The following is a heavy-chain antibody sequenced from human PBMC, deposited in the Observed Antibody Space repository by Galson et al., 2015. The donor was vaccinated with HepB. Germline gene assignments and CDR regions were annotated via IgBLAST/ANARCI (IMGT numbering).Heavy chain of an antibody. CDR3: ARYGSGSYTFDY. CDR2: ISSSSSYT. J-gene: IGHJ4*02. D-gene: IGHD3-10*01. V-gene: IGHV3-11*06. Sequence: SLRLSCAASGFTFSDYYMSWIRQAPGKGLEWVSYISSSSSYTNYADSVKGRFTISRDNAKNSLYLQMNSLRAEDTAVYCCARYGSGSYTFDYWGQGTLVTVSS. CDR1: GFTFSDYY.